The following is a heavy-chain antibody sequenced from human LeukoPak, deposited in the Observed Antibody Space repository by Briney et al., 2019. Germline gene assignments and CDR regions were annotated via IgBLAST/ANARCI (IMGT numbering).Heavy chain of an antibody. J-gene: IGHJ4*02. Sequence: PGGSLRLSCAASGFTFSDCVMSWLRQAPGKGLEWVSTITAGGGSTYYGDSVKGRFTISRDNSKNTLYLQLDSLRADDMAVYYCAKDLPGITIFGALHYWGQGALVTVS. V-gene: IGHV3-23*01. CDR3: AKDLPGITIFGALHY. D-gene: IGHD3-3*01. CDR1: GFTFSDCV. CDR2: ITAGGGST.